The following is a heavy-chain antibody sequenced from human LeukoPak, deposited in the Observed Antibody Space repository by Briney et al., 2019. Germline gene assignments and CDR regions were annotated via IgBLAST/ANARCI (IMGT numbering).Heavy chain of an antibody. D-gene: IGHD3-22*01. V-gene: IGHV1-18*04. CDR2: ISAYNGNT. J-gene: IGHJ4*02. Sequence: ASVKVSCKASGYTFTSYYMHWVRQATGRGLEWMGWISAYNGNTNYAQRLQGRVTMTTDTSTSTAYMELRSLGSDDTAVYYCARDHDSSGYYYYWGQGSLVTVSS. CDR1: GYTFTSYY. CDR3: ARDHDSSGYYYY.